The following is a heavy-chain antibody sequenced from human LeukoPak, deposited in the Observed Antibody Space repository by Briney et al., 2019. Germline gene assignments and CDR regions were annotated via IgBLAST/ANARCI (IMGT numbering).Heavy chain of an antibody. Sequence: GGSLRLSCVVSGFTFSGYSMNWVRQAPGKGLEWVSYISGSSSTIFYADSMKGRFTVSRDNAKNSLYLQMDSLRDGGTAVYYCTRGRPGHYYDYWGQGTRVTVSS. CDR2: ISGSSSTI. D-gene: IGHD6-6*01. V-gene: IGHV3-48*02. CDR1: GFTFSGYS. J-gene: IGHJ4*02. CDR3: TRGRPGHYYDY.